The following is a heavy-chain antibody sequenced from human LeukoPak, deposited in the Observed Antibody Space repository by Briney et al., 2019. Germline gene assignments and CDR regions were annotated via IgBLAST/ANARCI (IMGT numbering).Heavy chain of an antibody. CDR1: GDSVSSNSAA. D-gene: IGHD3-10*01. CDR2: TYYRSKWYN. Sequence: SQTLSLTCGISGDSVSSNSAAWNWIRQSPSGGLEWLGRTYYRSKWYNDYAVSVKSRIIIKPDTSKNQFSLQLTSVTPEDTAMYYCVRGFYYTGMDVWGQGATVTVSS. J-gene: IGHJ6*02. CDR3: VRGFYYTGMDV. V-gene: IGHV6-1*01.